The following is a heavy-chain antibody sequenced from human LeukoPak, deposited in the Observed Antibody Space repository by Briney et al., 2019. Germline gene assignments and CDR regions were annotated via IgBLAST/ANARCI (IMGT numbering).Heavy chain of an antibody. CDR3: AKGPFYDILTGYLTPYYYGMDV. Sequence: GGSLRLSCAASGFTFSSYAMSWVRQAPGKGLEWVSAISGSGGSTYYADSVKGRFTISRDNSKNTLYLQMNSLRAEDTAVYYCAKGPFYDILTGYLTPYYYGMDVWGQGTTVTVSS. D-gene: IGHD3-9*01. CDR1: GFTFSSYA. CDR2: ISGSGGST. V-gene: IGHV3-23*01. J-gene: IGHJ6*02.